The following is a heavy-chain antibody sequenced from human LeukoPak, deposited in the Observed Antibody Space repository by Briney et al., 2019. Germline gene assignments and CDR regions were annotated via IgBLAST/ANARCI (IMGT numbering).Heavy chain of an antibody. Sequence: GGSLRLSCTASGFTFGDYAMSWVRQAPGKGLEWVGFIRSKAYGGTTEYAASVKGRFTISRDDSKSIAYLQMNSLKPEDTAVYYCTRDPYCSSTSCYWDYWGQGTLVTVSS. CDR1: GFTFGDYA. CDR3: TRDPYCSSTSCYWDY. V-gene: IGHV3-49*04. J-gene: IGHJ4*02. D-gene: IGHD2-2*01. CDR2: IRSKAYGGTT.